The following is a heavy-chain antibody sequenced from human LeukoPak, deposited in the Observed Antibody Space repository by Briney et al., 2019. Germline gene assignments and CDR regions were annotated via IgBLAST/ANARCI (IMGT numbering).Heavy chain of an antibody. D-gene: IGHD1-14*01. V-gene: IGHV3-30*02. CDR3: ARASGINYYYYMDV. CDR1: GFTFDDYG. Sequence: GGSLRLSCAASGFTFDDYGMSWVRQAPGKGLEWVAFIRYDGSNKYYADSVKGRFTISRDNSKNTLYLQMNSLRAEDTAVYYCARASGINYYYYMDVWGKGTTVTVSS. J-gene: IGHJ6*03. CDR2: IRYDGSNK.